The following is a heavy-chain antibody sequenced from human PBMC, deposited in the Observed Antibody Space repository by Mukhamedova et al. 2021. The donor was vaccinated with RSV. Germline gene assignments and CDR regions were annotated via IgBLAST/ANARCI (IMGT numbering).Heavy chain of an antibody. Sequence: RTHHGDSVKGRFTVSRDNSKNSLYLQMNSLSIEDTAAYYCAKDGAGYWGQGTLVTVSS. J-gene: IGHJ4*02. CDR3: AKDGAGY. V-gene: IGHV3-43*01. CDR2: RT. D-gene: IGHD4/OR15-4a*01.